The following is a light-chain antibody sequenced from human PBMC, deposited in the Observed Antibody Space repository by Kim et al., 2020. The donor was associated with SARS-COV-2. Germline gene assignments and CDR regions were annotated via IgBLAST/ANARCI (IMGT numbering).Light chain of an antibody. CDR1: QSISTY. V-gene: IGKV1-39*01. CDR3: QQSYSTPRT. Sequence: DIQMTQSPSSLSASVGDRVTISCRASQSISTYFNWYQQKPGKAPKLLIYAASSLQSGVPSRFSGSGSGTDFTLTINSLQPEDFGSYYCQQSYSTPRTFGQGTKLEI. J-gene: IGKJ2*01. CDR2: AAS.